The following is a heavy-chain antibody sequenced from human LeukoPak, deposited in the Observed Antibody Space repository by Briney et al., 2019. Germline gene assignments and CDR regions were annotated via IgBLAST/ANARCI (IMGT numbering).Heavy chain of an antibody. D-gene: IGHD3-16*01. J-gene: IGHJ4*02. CDR3: TTEWGPASASFTDRFYFDY. V-gene: IGHV3-15*04. Sequence: GGSLRLSCAASGFTFSNAWMTWVRQAPGKGLEWVGRIAANTHGGTADYAAPVKGRFTISRDDSKDTLYLQMDSLRPEDTAVYCCTTEWGPASASFTDRFYFDYWGQGTLVTVSS. CDR1: GFTFSNAW. CDR2: IAANTHGGTA.